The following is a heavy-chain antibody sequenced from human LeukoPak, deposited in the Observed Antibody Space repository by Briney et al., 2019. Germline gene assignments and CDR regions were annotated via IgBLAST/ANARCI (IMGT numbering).Heavy chain of an antibody. CDR1: GFTFSGYA. D-gene: IGHD2-21*02. V-gene: IGHV3-64D*06. CDR2: ISTNGGRT. CDR3: VKDLTYCGGDCYSHFDY. Sequence: GGSLRVSCSASGFTFSGYAMLWVRQAPGKGLDYVSGISTNGGRTYYADSVKGRFTISRDNSKNTLYLQMSSLRAEDTAVYYCVKDLTYCGGDCYSHFDYWGQGTPVTVSS. J-gene: IGHJ4*02.